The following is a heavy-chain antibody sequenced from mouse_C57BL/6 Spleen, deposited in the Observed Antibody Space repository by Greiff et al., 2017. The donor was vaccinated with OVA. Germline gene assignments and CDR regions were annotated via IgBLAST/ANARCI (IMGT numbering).Heavy chain of an antibody. D-gene: IGHD2-1*01. CDR1: GFSLTSYG. V-gene: IGHV2-2*01. CDR3: ARNPIYYGNHWYFDV. Sequence: QVQLQQSGPGLVQPSQSLSITCTVSGFSLTSYGVHWVRQSPGKGLEWLGVIWSGGRTDYNAAFISRLSISKDNSKSQVFFKMNSLQADDTAIYDCARNPIYYGNHWYFDVWGTGTTVTVSS. CDR2: IWSGGRT. J-gene: IGHJ1*03.